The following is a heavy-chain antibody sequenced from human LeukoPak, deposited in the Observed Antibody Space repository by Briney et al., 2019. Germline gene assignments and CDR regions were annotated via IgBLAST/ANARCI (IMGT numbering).Heavy chain of an antibody. Sequence: PSQTLSLTCTVSGGSISSGSYYWSWIRQPAGKGLEWIGRIYTSGSTNYNPSLKSRVTISVDTSKNQFSLKLSSMTAADTAVYYCASGVRGVIPFYYYGMDVWGQGTTVTVSS. D-gene: IGHD3-10*01. CDR2: IYTSGST. V-gene: IGHV4-61*02. CDR1: GGSISSGSYY. J-gene: IGHJ6*02. CDR3: ASGVRGVIPFYYYGMDV.